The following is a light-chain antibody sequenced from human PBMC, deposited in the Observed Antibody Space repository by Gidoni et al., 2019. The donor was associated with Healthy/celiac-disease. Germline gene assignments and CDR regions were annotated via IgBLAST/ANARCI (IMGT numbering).Light chain of an antibody. CDR3: QQYGSSPLFT. CDR2: GAS. V-gene: IGKV3-20*01. Sequence: EIVLTQSPGTLSLSPGERATLSCRASQRVSSSYLAWYQQKPGQAPSLLIYGASSRATGIPDRFSGSGSGTDFTLTISRREPEDFAVYYCQQYGSSPLFTFGPGTKVDIK. J-gene: IGKJ3*01. CDR1: QRVSSSY.